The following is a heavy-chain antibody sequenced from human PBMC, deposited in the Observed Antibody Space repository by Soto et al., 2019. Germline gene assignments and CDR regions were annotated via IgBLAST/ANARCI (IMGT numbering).Heavy chain of an antibody. J-gene: IGHJ4*02. CDR1: GFSLNTGGIC. Sequence: SGPTLVNPTETLTLTCTFSGFSLNTGGICVSWIRQPPGKALEWLGLIDWADDKDYRTSLKTRLTISKDSSKNQVVLTMTNMDPVDTATYYCARSLSVAASSGFDFWGQGILVTVSS. CDR3: ARSLSVAASSGFDF. V-gene: IGHV2-70*13. D-gene: IGHD2-15*01. CDR2: IDWADDK.